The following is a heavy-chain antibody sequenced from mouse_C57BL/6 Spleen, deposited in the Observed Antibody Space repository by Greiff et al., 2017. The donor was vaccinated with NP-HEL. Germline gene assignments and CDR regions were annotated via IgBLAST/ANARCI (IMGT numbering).Heavy chain of an antibody. CDR1: GYSITSGYD. J-gene: IGHJ3*01. CDR3: ARGGDFAWFAY. CDR2: ISYSGST. Sequence: EVQRVESGPGMVKPSQSLSLTCTVTGYSITSGYDWHWIRHFPGNKLEWMGCISYSGSTNYNPSLKSRISITHDTSKNHFFLKLNSVTTEDTATYYCARGGDFAWFAYWGQGTLVTVSA. V-gene: IGHV3-1*01.